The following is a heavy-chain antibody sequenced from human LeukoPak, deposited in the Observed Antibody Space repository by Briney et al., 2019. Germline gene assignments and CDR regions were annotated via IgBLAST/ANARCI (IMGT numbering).Heavy chain of an antibody. CDR1: GFTFTTYS. CDR3: ARSYDYGDIAFDY. D-gene: IGHD4-17*01. Sequence: GGCLRLSCAASGFTFTTYSMNWVRQAPGKGLEWVSSISSSSSYIYYADSVRGRFAISRDNAKNSLYLQMDSLRAEDTAVYFCARSYDYGDIAFDYWGQGTLVTVSS. J-gene: IGHJ4*02. V-gene: IGHV3-21*06. CDR2: ISSSSSYI.